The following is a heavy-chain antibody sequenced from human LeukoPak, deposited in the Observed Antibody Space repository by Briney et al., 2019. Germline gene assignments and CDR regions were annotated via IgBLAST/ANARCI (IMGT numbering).Heavy chain of an antibody. CDR1: GFTFSNYA. J-gene: IGHJ4*02. D-gene: IGHD3-16*02. CDR3: AKDAPSLVGFFDY. CDR2: ISGSGSIT. Sequence: GGSLRLSCAASGFTFSNYAMIWVRQAPGKGLEWVSAISGSGSITYYADSVKGRFTISRDNSKNTLYLQMNSLRAEDTAVYYCAKDAPSLVGFFDYWGQGTLVTVSS. V-gene: IGHV3-23*01.